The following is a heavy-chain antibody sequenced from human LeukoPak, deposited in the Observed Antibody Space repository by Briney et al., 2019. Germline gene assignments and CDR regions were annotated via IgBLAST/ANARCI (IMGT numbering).Heavy chain of an antibody. J-gene: IGHJ3*02. CDR1: GGSISSGGYC. V-gene: IGHV4-31*03. CDR2: IYYSGST. D-gene: IGHD3-22*01. CDR3: ASVNYYDSSRHYAFDI. Sequence: SETLSLTCTVSGGSISSGGYCWSWIRQHPGKGLEWIGYIYYSGSTYYNPSLKSRVTISVDTSKNQFSLKLSSVTAADTAVYYCASVNYYDSSRHYAFDIWGQGTMVTVSS.